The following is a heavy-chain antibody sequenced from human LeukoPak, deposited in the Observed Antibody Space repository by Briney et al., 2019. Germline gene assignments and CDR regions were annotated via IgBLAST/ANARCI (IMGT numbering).Heavy chain of an antibody. J-gene: IGHJ6*02. Sequence: PGGSLRLSCAASGFTVSSNYMSWVRQAPGKGLEWVSVIYSSGSTYYADSVKGRFTISRDNSKNTLYLQMNSLRAEDTAVYYCARDDGDYDTRSGMDVWGQGTTVTVSS. V-gene: IGHV3-53*01. CDR1: GFTVSSNY. CDR3: ARDDGDYDTRSGMDV. D-gene: IGHD3-22*01. CDR2: IYSSGST.